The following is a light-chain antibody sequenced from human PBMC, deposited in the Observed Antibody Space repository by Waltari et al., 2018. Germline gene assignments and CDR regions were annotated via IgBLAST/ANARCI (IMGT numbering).Light chain of an antibody. V-gene: IGLV2-14*03. J-gene: IGLJ2*01. CDR1: NSDVGGYDY. CDR3: NSYTSSSTRV. CDR2: DVS. Sequence: QSALTQPASVSGSPGQSITISCTGTNSDVGGYDYVSWYQQHPGKAPTLIIYDVSNRPAVVSMRCSGATSGNTASLTISGLQAEDEADYYCNSYTSSSTRVFGGGTKLTVL.